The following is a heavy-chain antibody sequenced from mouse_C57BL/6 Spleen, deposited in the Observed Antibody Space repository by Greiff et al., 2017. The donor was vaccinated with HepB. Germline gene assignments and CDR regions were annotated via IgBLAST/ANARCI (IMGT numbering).Heavy chain of an antibody. CDR1: GYTFTSYW. CDR2: IYPSDSET. Sequence: QVQLKQPGAELVRPGSSVKLSCKASGYTFTSYWMDWVKQRPGQGLEWIGNIYPSDSETHYNQKFKDKATLTVDKSSSTAYMQLSSLTSEDSAVYYCARYGNYGVYAMDYWGQGTSVTVSS. J-gene: IGHJ4*01. D-gene: IGHD2-1*01. CDR3: ARYGNYGVYAMDY. V-gene: IGHV1-61*01.